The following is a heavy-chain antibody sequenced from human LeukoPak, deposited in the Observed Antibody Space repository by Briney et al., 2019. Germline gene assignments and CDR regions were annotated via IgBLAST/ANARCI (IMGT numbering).Heavy chain of an antibody. Sequence: SSETLSLTCTVSGGSISSYYWSWIRQPPGKGLEWIGYIYYSGSTNYNPSLKSRVTISVDASKNQFSLKLSSVTAADTAVYYCARDGWNGRAEFDYWGQGTLVTVSS. D-gene: IGHD1-1*01. CDR2: IYYSGST. CDR3: ARDGWNGRAEFDY. CDR1: GGSISSYY. J-gene: IGHJ4*02. V-gene: IGHV4-59*12.